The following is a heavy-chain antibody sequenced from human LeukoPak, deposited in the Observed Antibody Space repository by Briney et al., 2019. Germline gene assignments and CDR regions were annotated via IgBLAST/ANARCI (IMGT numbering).Heavy chain of an antibody. CDR1: GFTFSSYA. J-gene: IGHJ4*02. V-gene: IGHV3-23*01. CDR2: ISGSGGSP. CDR3: AKGRGGSLLRGYFDY. D-gene: IGHD2-15*01. Sequence: RSGGSLRLSCAASGFTFSSYAMSWVRQAPGKGLEWVSAISGSGGSPYYADSVKGRFTISRDNSKNTLYLQMNSLRAEDTAVYYCAKGRGGSLLRGYFDYWGQGTLVTVSS.